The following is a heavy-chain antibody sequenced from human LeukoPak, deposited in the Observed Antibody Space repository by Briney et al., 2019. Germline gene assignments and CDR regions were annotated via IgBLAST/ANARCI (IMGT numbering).Heavy chain of an antibody. Sequence: QAGGSLRLSCAASGFTFSSYAMSWVRQAPGKGLEWVSAISGSGGSTYYADSVKGRFTISRDNSKNTLYLQMNSLRAEDTAVYYCAKVAPTETYYYDSSGYYQFDYWGQGTLITVSS. CDR2: ISGSGGST. CDR1: GFTFSSYA. CDR3: AKVAPTETYYYDSSGYYQFDY. J-gene: IGHJ4*02. D-gene: IGHD3-22*01. V-gene: IGHV3-23*01.